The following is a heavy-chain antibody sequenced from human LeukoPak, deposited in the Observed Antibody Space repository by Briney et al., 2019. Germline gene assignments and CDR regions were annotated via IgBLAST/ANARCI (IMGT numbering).Heavy chain of an antibody. CDR3: ARVPELPDY. Sequence: GRSLRLSCAASGFTFSSYGMHWVRQAPGKGLQWVAVISYDGSNKYYADSVKGRFTISRDNSKNTLYLQMNSLRADDTAVYYCARVPELPDYWGQGTLVTVSS. D-gene: IGHD2-15*01. V-gene: IGHV3-30*03. J-gene: IGHJ4*02. CDR1: GFTFSSYG. CDR2: ISYDGSNK.